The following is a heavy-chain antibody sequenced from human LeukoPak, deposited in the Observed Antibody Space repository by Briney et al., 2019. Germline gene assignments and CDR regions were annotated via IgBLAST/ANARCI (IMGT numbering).Heavy chain of an antibody. CDR3: ARIGPNYYLDGDDAFDI. V-gene: IGHV5-51*01. D-gene: IGHD3-22*01. J-gene: IGHJ3*02. Sequence: GESLKISCKGSGYSFTSYWIGWVRQMPGKGLEWMGIIYPGDSDTRYSPSFQGQVTISADKSISTAYLQWSSLKASDTAMYYCARIGPNYYLDGDDAFDIWGQGTMVTVSS. CDR1: GYSFTSYW. CDR2: IYPGDSDT.